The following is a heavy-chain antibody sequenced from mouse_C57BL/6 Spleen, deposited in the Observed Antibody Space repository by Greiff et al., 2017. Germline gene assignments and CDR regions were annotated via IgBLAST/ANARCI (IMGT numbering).Heavy chain of an antibody. Sequence: EVKLQESGEGLVKPGGSLKLSCAASGFTFSSYAMSWVRQTPEKRLEWVAYISSGGDYIYYADTVKGRFTISRDNARNTLYLQMSSLKSEDTAMXYCTRDTARNAMDYWGQGTSVTVSS. CDR1: GFTFSSYA. D-gene: IGHD1-2*01. V-gene: IGHV5-9-1*02. CDR2: ISSGGDYI. CDR3: TRDTARNAMDY. J-gene: IGHJ4*01.